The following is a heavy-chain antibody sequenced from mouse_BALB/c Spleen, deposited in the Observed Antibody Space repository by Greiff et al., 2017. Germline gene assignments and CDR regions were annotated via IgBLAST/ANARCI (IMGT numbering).Heavy chain of an antibody. V-gene: IGHV1-15*01. CDR1: GYTFTDYE. CDR2: IDPETGGT. CDR3: TSRCFAY. J-gene: IGHJ3*01. Sequence: QVQLKQSGAELVRPGASVTLSCKASGYTFTDYEMHWVKQTPVHGLEWIGAIDPETGGTDYNQKFKGKATLTADKSSSTAYMELRSLTSEDSAVCCCTSRCFAYWGQGTLVTVSA. D-gene: IGHD2-14*01.